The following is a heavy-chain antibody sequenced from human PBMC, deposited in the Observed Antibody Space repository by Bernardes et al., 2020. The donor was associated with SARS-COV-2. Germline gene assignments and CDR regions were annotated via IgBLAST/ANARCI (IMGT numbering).Heavy chain of an antibody. CDR1: GFTFSSYW. D-gene: IGHD4-17*01. V-gene: IGHV3-7*01. J-gene: IGHJ4*02. CDR3: ARDHFFSTVVTPYYFDY. CDR2: IKQDGSEK. Sequence: GGSLRLSCAASGFTFSSYWMSWVRQAPGKGLEWVANIKQDGSEKYYVDSVKGRFTISRDNAKNSLYLQMNSLRAEDTAVYYCARDHFFSTVVTPYYFDYWGQGTLVTVSS.